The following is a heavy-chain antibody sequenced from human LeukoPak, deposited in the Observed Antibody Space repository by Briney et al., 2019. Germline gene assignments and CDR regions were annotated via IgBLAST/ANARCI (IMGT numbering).Heavy chain of an antibody. D-gene: IGHD6-13*01. J-gene: IGHJ4*02. V-gene: IGHV4-4*07. CDR1: GGSISSYY. CDR3: ARSLTAYSSSYPFDY. Sequence: SETLSLTCTVSGGSISSYYWSWIRQPAGKGLEWIGRIYTSGSTNYNPSLKSRVTISVDTSKNHFSLKLNSLTAADTAVYFCARSLTAYSSSYPFDYWGQGTLVTVSS. CDR2: IYTSGST.